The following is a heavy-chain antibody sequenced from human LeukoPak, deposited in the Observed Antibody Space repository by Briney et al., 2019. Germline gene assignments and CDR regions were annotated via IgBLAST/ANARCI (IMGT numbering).Heavy chain of an antibody. CDR1: GFTFSSYW. J-gene: IGHJ5*02. V-gene: IGHV3-7*01. CDR2: IKQDGSEK. CDR3: ARAYYYDSSGYRSNWFDP. D-gene: IGHD3-22*01. Sequence: PGGSLRLSCAASGFTFSSYWMSWVRQAPGKGLEWVANIKQDGSEKYYVDSVKGRFTISRDNAKNSLYLQMNSLRAEDTAVYYCARAYYYDSSGYRSNWFDPWRQETLVTVSS.